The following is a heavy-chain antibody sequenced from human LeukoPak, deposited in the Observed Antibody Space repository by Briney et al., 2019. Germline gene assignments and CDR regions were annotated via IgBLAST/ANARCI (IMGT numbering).Heavy chain of an antibody. D-gene: IGHD1-1*01. CDR3: ATHSRPAETTED. V-gene: IGHV3-23*01. CDR1: AFTFSTYA. CDR2: ISDSGGST. Sequence: GGSLRLSCAASAFTFSTYAMSWVRQAPGKGLDWVSAISDSGGSTYYADSVKGRFTISRDNSKNTLYLQMNSLRVEDTAIYYGATHSRPAETTEDWGQGTLVAVSS. J-gene: IGHJ4*02.